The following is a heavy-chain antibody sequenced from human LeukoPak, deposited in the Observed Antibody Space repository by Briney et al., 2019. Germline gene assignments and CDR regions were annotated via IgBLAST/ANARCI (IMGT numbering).Heavy chain of an antibody. CDR1: GGSISSYY. D-gene: IGHD3-22*01. CDR2: IYYSGST. V-gene: IGHV4-59*12. CDR3: ARDRHDSSGYYNDY. Sequence: PSETLSLTCTVSGGSISSYYWSWIRQPPGKGLEWIGYIYYSGSTNYNPSLKSRVTISVDTSKNQFSLKLSSVTAADTAVYYCARDRHDSSGYYNDYWGQGTLVTVSS. J-gene: IGHJ4*02.